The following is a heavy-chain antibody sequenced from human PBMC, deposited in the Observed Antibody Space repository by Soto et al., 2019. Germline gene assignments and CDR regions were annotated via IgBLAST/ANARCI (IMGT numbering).Heavy chain of an antibody. CDR2: ISYDGSNK. D-gene: IGHD3-22*01. V-gene: IGHV3-30-3*01. Sequence: QVRLVESGGGVVQPGRSLRLSCAASGFTFSSYAMHWVRQAPGKGLEWVAVISYDGSNKYYADSVKGRFTISRDNSKNTLYLQMNSLRAEDTAVYYCARVDSSGYAYDYWGQGTLVTVSS. CDR1: GFTFSSYA. J-gene: IGHJ4*02. CDR3: ARVDSSGYAYDY.